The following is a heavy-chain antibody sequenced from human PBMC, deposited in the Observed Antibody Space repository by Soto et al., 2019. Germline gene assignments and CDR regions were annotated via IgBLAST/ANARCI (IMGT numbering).Heavy chain of an antibody. CDR3: AKDGGDSSGYPPPYYYYYGMDV. CDR2: ISWNSGSI. D-gene: IGHD3-22*01. J-gene: IGHJ6*02. Sequence: EVQLVESGGGLVQPGRSLRLSCAASGFTFDDYAMHWVRQAPGKGLEWVSGISWNSGSIGYADSVKGRFTISRDNAKNSLYLQMNSLRAEDTDLYYCAKDGGDSSGYPPPYYYYYGMDVWGQGTTVTVSS. CDR1: GFTFDDYA. V-gene: IGHV3-9*01.